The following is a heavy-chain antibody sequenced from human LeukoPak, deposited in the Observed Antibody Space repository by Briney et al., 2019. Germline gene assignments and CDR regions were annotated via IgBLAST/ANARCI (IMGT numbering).Heavy chain of an antibody. CDR2: IYYTGSA. V-gene: IGHV4-59*12. CDR1: GGSISTYY. J-gene: IGHJ3*02. Sequence: PSETLSLTCTVSGGSISTYYWSWIRQPPGKGLEWIGCIYYTGSANYNPSLKSRGPISVDPSKNQFSLKLTSVTAADTAVYYCARGSITVVPAFDIWGQGTMFTVSS. CDR3: ARGSITVVPAFDI. D-gene: IGHD3-16*01.